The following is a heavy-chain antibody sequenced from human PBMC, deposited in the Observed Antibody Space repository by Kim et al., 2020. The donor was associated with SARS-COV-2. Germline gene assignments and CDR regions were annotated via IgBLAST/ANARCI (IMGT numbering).Heavy chain of an antibody. V-gene: IGHV4-34*01. CDR3: ARGGITMVRGVIYFDY. D-gene: IGHD3-10*01. CDR1: DASFSAYY. J-gene: IGHJ4*02. CDR2: VNHSGST. Sequence: SETLSLTCAVYDASFSAYYWSWIRQPPGKGLEWIGEVNHSGSTNYNPSLRSRVTISVDTSNNHLSLNLNSVTAADTAVYYCARGGITMVRGVIYFDYWGRGALVTVSS.